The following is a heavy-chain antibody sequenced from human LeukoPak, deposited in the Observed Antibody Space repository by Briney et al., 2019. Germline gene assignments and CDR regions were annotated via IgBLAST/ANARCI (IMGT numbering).Heavy chain of an antibody. D-gene: IGHD3-16*01. CDR3: ARIRNWFDP. V-gene: IGHV4-61*05. Sequence: SETLSLTCTVSGGSISGSSYYWGWIRQPPGKGLEWIGYIYYSGSTNYNPSLKSRVTISVDTSKNQFSLKLSSVTAADTAVYYCARIRNWFDPRGQGTLVTVSS. J-gene: IGHJ5*02. CDR1: GGSISGSSYY. CDR2: IYYSGST.